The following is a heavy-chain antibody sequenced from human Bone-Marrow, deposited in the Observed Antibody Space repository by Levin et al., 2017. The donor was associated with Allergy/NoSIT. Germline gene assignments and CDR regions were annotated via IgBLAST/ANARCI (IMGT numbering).Heavy chain of an antibody. Sequence: PGGSLRLSCVVSGFTVGNNQMTWVRQAPGKGPEWVSIIYSGGSRHYADSAKGRFTVSRDSSKNTLYLQMNSLRVEDTAVYYCARKTDTFMSPGDFWGQGTLVTVSS. CDR2: IYSGGSR. CDR3: ARKTDTFMSPGDF. CDR1: GFTVGNNQ. V-gene: IGHV3-66*01. J-gene: IGHJ4*02. D-gene: IGHD5-18*01.